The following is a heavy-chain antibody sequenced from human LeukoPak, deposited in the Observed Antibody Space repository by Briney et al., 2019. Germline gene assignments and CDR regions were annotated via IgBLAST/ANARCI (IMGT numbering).Heavy chain of an antibody. CDR2: ISSDGTRI. CDR1: GFTFSSYW. V-gene: IGHV3-74*01. Sequence: GGSLRLSCAASGFTFSSYWMHWVRQAPGKGLVWVSRISSDGTRIGYADSVKGRFTISRDNAKNTLYLEMNSLRAEDTAVYYCARDQLYCTGGYCYFDYWGQGTLVTVSS. D-gene: IGHD2-8*02. J-gene: IGHJ4*02. CDR3: ARDQLYCTGGYCYFDY.